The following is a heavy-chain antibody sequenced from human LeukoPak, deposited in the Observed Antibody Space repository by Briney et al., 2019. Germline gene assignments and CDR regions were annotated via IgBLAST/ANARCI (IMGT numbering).Heavy chain of an antibody. Sequence: GGSLRLSCVASGFTFSNYNMNWVRQAPGKGLEWVSSISGSGTHIYYADSLKGRFTISRDNAKNSLYLQMNSLRAEDTAVYYCARDFRDRSMPIEYWGQGTLVSVSS. J-gene: IGHJ4*02. CDR3: ARDFRDRSMPIEY. V-gene: IGHV3-21*04. CDR1: GFTFSNYN. D-gene: IGHD2/OR15-2a*01. CDR2: ISGSGTHI.